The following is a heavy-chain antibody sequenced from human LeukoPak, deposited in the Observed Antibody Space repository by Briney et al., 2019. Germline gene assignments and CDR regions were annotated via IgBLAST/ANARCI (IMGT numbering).Heavy chain of an antibody. D-gene: IGHD1-26*01. CDR3: ARGEGASGSYYYFDY. CDR1: GGSFRGYY. J-gene: IGHJ4*02. V-gene: IGHV4-34*01. Sequence: SDTLSLTYAVYGGSFRGYYWIGIRQPPGKGLEGMVEINHSGSTNYNPSLKSRVTISVDTSKNQFSLKLSSVTAADTAVYYCARGEGASGSYYYFDYRGKGTMVTVSS. CDR2: INHSGST.